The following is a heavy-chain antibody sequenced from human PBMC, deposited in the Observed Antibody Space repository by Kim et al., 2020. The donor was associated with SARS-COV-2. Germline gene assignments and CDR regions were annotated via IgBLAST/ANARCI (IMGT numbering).Heavy chain of an antibody. CDR3: AKDLGRLSSSWAYYYYGMDG. CDR1: GFTFDDYA. Sequence: GGSLRLSCAASGFTFDDYAMHWVRQAPGKGLEWVSGISWNSGTIDYADSVKGRFTISRDNAKNSLYLQMNSLRAEDTALYYCAKDLGRLSSSWAYYYYGMDGWGQGTTVTVSS. CDR2: ISWNSGTI. V-gene: IGHV3-9*01. D-gene: IGHD6-13*01. J-gene: IGHJ6*02.